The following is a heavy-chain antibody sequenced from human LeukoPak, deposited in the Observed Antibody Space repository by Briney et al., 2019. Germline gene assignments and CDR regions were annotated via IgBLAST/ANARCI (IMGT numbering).Heavy chain of an antibody. CDR1: GFTFSSNY. V-gene: IGHV3-53*01. CDR3: ARDRGRDYYYYGMDV. D-gene: IGHD3-16*01. Sequence: GGSLRLSCAASGFTFSSNYMSWVRQAPGKGLEWVSVIYSGGSTYYADSVKGRFTISRDNSKNTLYLQMNSLRAEDTAMYYCARDRGRDYYYYGMDVWGQGTTVTVSS. CDR2: IYSGGST. J-gene: IGHJ6*02.